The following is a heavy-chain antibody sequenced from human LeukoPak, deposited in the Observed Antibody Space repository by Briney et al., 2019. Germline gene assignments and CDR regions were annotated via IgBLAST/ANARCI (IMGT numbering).Heavy chain of an antibody. J-gene: IGHJ6*03. CDR2: ISSSGSTI. Sequence: PGGSLRLSCAASGFTFSSYEMNWVRQAPGKGLEWVSYISSSGSTIYYADSVKGRFTISRDNSKNTLYLQMNSLRAEDTAVYYCAKNGDGSGSGWYAFYYYYMDVWGKGTTVTVSS. V-gene: IGHV3-48*03. CDR3: AKNGDGSGSGWYAFYYYYMDV. D-gene: IGHD6-19*01. CDR1: GFTFSSYE.